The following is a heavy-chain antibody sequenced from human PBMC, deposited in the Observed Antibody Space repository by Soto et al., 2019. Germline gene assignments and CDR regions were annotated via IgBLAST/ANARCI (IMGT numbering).Heavy chain of an antibody. CDR3: ARGRIAGAATDFYYYGMDV. Sequence: QVQLVQSGAEVKKPGSSVKVSCKASGGTFSTYVISWVRQAPGQGLEWMGGIIPVFATTNYAQKFQGSVTITADESTSTGYMELNSLRSEDTAVYYCARGRIAGAATDFYYYGMDVWGQGTSVTVSS. D-gene: IGHD1-26*01. CDR2: IIPVFATT. V-gene: IGHV1-69*12. CDR1: GGTFSTYV. J-gene: IGHJ6*02.